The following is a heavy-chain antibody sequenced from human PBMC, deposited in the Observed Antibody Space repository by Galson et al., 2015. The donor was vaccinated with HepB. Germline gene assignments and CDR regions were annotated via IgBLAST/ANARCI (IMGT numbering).Heavy chain of an antibody. CDR1: GFTFSSYA. D-gene: IGHD4-17*01. V-gene: IGHV3-23*01. J-gene: IGHJ4*02. CDR2: ISGSGGST. CDR3: AKWGDYGDYGDY. Sequence: LRLSCAASGFTFSSYAMSWVRQAPGKGLEWVSAISGSGGSTYYADSVKGRFTISRDNSKNTLYLQMNSLRAEDTAVYYCAKWGDYGDYGDYWGQGTLVTVSS.